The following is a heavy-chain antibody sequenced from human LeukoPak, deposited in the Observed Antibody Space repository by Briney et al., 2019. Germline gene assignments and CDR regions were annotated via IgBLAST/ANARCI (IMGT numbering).Heavy chain of an antibody. CDR1: VDSVSSNSAA. D-gene: IGHD1-20*01. V-gene: IGHV6-1*01. J-gene: IGHJ3*02. CDR3: ARHRYNWNDGADGTEGAFDI. CDR2: TYYRSKWYN. Sequence: SQTLSLTCAISVDSVSSNSAACNWIRQSPSRGLEWLGWTYYRSKWYNDYAVSGKSRINNNPATSKNQFSLQLNSVTPEDTAVYYCARHRYNWNDGADGTEGAFDIWGQGTMVTVSS.